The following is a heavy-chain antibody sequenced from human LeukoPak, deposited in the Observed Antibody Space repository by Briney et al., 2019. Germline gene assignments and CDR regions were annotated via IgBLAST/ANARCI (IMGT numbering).Heavy chain of an antibody. Sequence: GRSLRLSCAASGSTFSSYSMNWVRQAPGKGLEWVSYISSRSSAIYYADSVKGRFTISRDNAKSSLYLQMNSLRDEDTAVYYCARGATGFDYWGQGTLVTVSS. D-gene: IGHD3-16*01. J-gene: IGHJ4*02. CDR2: ISSRSSAI. V-gene: IGHV3-48*02. CDR3: ARGATGFDY. CDR1: GSTFSSYS.